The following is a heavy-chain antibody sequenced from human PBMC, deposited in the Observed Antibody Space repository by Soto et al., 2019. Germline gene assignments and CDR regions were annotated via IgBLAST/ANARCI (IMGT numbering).Heavy chain of an antibody. V-gene: IGHV1-2*04. CDR1: GYTFTGYY. CDR3: ARLLALGAYYDFWSGYSGWFDP. Sequence: ASVKVSCKASGYTFTGYYMHWVRQAPGQGLEWMGWINLNSGGTNYAQKFQGWVTMTRDTSISTAYMELSRLRSDDTAVYYCARLLALGAYYDFWSGYSGWFDPWGQGTLVTVSS. D-gene: IGHD3-3*01. CDR2: INLNSGGT. J-gene: IGHJ5*02.